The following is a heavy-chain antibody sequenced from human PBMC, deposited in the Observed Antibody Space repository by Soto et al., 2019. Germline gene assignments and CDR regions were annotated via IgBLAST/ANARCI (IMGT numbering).Heavy chain of an antibody. CDR2: LYYSGST. V-gene: IGHV4-61*01. D-gene: IGHD3-3*01. J-gene: IGHJ4*02. CDR1: GGSVSSGSYN. CDR3: ARGQAFWTGYYRMPYYFDY. Sequence: SETLSLTCTVSGGSVSSGSYNWSWMRQRQGKELEYIWYLYYSGSTNYNPSLKSRVTISVDTPKNQFSLKLTSVTAADTAIYYCARGQAFWTGYYRMPYYFDYWGQGTLVTVS.